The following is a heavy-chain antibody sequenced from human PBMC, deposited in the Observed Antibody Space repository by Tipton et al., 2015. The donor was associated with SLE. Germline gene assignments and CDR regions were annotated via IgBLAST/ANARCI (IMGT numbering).Heavy chain of an antibody. CDR3: ARAFASGSWERDAFDI. CDR2: ISWNGGRR. D-gene: IGHD6-13*01. Sequence: SLRLSCAASGFTFDDYGMHWVRQAPGKGPEWVSGISWNGGRRDYADSVKGRFTISRDNAKNSLYLQMISLRAEDTALYFCARAFASGSWERDAFDIWGPGTMVTVSS. CDR1: GFTFDDYG. V-gene: IGHV3-9*01. J-gene: IGHJ3*02.